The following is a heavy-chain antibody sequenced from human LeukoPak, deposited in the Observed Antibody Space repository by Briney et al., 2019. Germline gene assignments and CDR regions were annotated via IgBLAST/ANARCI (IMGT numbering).Heavy chain of an antibody. CDR1: GGSISSSSYY. Sequence: SETLSLTCTVSGGSISSSSYYWGWIRQPPGKGLEWIGSIYYSGSTYYNPSLKSRVTISVDTSKNQFSLKLSSVTAADTAVYYCARQLYYGFWSGYSTNWFDPWGQGTLVTVSS. CDR2: IYYSGST. D-gene: IGHD3-3*01. V-gene: IGHV4-39*01. CDR3: ARQLYYGFWSGYSTNWFDP. J-gene: IGHJ5*02.